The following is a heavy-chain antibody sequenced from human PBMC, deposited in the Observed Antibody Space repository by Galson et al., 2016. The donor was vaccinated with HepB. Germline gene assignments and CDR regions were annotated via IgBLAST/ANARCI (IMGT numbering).Heavy chain of an antibody. J-gene: IGHJ4*02. V-gene: IGHV3-33*01. Sequence: SLRLSCAASGFTSSTYGMHWVRQSPGKGLEWVAIIWYDGSKTYYADSVKGRFTISRDSSKNTLFLQLNSLRAEDTAVYFCARDGSTFDYTSSSWVGVGLDYWGQGSLVTVSS. CDR2: IWYDGSKT. D-gene: IGHD1-26*01. CDR1: GFTSSTYG. CDR3: ARDGSTFDYTSSSWVGVGLDY.